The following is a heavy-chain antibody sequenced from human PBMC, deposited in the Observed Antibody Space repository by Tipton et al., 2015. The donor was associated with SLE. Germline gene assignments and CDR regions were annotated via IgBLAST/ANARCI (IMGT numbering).Heavy chain of an antibody. CDR3: AREDEWSDAFDI. CDR1: GFTFSSYE. J-gene: IGHJ3*02. CDR2: ISSSGSTI. D-gene: IGHD2-8*01. V-gene: IGHV3-48*03. Sequence: GSLRLSCAASGFTFSSYEMNWVRQAPGKGLEWVSYISSSGSTIYYADSVKGRFTISRDNAKNSLYLQMNSLRAEDTAVYYCAREDEWSDAFDIWGQGTMVTVSS.